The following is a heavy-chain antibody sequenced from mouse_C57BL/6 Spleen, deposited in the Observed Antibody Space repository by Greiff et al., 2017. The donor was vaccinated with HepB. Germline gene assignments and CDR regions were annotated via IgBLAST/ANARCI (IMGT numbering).Heavy chain of an antibody. CDR2: INPGSGGT. CDR3: ARGVIYYGYAMDY. Sequence: QVQLKESGAELVRPGTSVKVSCKASGYAFTNYLIEWVKQRPGQGLEWIGVINPGSGGTNYNEKFKGKATLTADKSSSTAYMQLSSLTSEDSAVYFCARGVIYYGYAMDYWGQGTSVTVSS. D-gene: IGHD1-1*01. J-gene: IGHJ4*01. V-gene: IGHV1-54*01. CDR1: GYAFTNYL.